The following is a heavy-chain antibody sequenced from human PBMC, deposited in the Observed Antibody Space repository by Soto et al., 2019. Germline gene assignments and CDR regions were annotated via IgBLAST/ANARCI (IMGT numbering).Heavy chain of an antibody. CDR3: TSLILTSGRDDY. Sequence: EVQLVESGGGLVQPGGSLKLSCAASGFTFSGSAMHWVRQASGKGLEWVGRIRSKANSYATAYAASVKGRFTISRDDSKNTAYLQMNSLKTEDTAVYYCTSLILTSGRDDYWGQGTLVTVSS. CDR1: GFTFSGSA. D-gene: IGHD1-26*01. V-gene: IGHV3-73*02. CDR2: IRSKANSYAT. J-gene: IGHJ4*02.